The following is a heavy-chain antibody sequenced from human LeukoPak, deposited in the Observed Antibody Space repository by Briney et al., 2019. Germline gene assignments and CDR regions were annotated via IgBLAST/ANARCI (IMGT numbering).Heavy chain of an antibody. CDR1: GGSISNYY. Sequence: SETLSLTCTVSGGSISNYYWSWIRQPAGKGLEWIGRIYTSGSTNYNPSLKSRVTMSVDTSKNQFSLKLSSVTAADTAVYYCAREIPLVGATDYWGQGTLVTVSS. CDR3: AREIPLVGATDY. J-gene: IGHJ4*02. CDR2: IYTSGST. D-gene: IGHD1-26*01. V-gene: IGHV4-4*07.